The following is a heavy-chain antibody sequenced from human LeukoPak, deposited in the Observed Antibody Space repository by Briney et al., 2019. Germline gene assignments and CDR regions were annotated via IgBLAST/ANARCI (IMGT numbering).Heavy chain of an antibody. J-gene: IGHJ4*02. D-gene: IGHD2-2*01. V-gene: IGHV3-33*01. CDR3: ARDGYCSSTSCYGREY. CDR1: GFTFNNYG. CDR2: IWYDGSNK. Sequence: GSLRLSCAASGFTFNNYGMHWVRQAPGKGLGWVAIIWYDGSNKYYADSVKGRFTISRDNSKNTLYLQMNSLRAEDTAVYYCARDGYCSSTSCYGREYWGQGILVTVSS.